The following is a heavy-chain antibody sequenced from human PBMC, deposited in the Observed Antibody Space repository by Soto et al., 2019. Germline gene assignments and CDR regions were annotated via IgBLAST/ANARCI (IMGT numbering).Heavy chain of an antibody. D-gene: IGHD3-10*01. CDR1: GGSFSGYY. Sequence: SETLSLTCAVYGGSFSGYYWSWIRQPPGKGLEWIGEINHSGSTNYNPSLKSRVTISVDTSKNQFSLKLSSVTAADTAVYYCARGINYYGSGSYYKTAPFDYWGQGTLVTVSS. V-gene: IGHV4-34*01. J-gene: IGHJ4*02. CDR2: INHSGST. CDR3: ARGINYYGSGSYYKTAPFDY.